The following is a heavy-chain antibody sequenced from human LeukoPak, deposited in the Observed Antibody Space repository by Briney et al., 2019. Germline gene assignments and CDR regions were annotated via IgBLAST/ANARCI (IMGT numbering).Heavy chain of an antibody. CDR2: ISGSGGST. J-gene: IGHJ4*02. Sequence: PGGSLRLSCAASGFTFSSYAMHWVRQAPGKGLEWVSAISGSGGSTYYADSVKGRFTISRDNSKNTLYLQMNSLRAEDTAVYYCAKVVDDSSGYYGFYFDYWGQGTLVTVSS. V-gene: IGHV3-23*01. D-gene: IGHD3-22*01. CDR3: AKVVDDSSGYYGFYFDY. CDR1: GFTFSSYA.